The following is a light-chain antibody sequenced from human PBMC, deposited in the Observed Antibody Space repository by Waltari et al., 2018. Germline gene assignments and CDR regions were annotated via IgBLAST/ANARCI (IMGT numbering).Light chain of an antibody. Sequence: QSALTQPRSVSGSPGQSVTISCTGTRSDVGSYIFVSCYQQHPGNAPKLMIYDVTQRPSGVPHRFSGSKSGNTASPTISGLQPEDEADYYCSSYAGSYTWVFGGGTKLTVV. V-gene: IGLV2-11*01. J-gene: IGLJ3*02. CDR1: RSDVGSYIF. CDR3: SSYAGSYTWV. CDR2: DVT.